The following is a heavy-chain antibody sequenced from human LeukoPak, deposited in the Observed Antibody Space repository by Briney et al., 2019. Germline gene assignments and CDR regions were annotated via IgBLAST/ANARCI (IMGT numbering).Heavy chain of an antibody. J-gene: IGHJ4*02. D-gene: IGHD3-10*01. Sequence: SETLSLTCTVSGGSISGYYWSWFRQPPGKGLEWIAYIFYTGTTNYNPSLRGRLTLSVDTSKNQFSLRLSSVTAADTAVYYCARHYDSXXXPLDSWGQGTLVTVSS. CDR1: GGSISGYY. CDR3: ARHYDSXXXPLDS. CDR2: IFYTGTT. V-gene: IGHV4-59*08.